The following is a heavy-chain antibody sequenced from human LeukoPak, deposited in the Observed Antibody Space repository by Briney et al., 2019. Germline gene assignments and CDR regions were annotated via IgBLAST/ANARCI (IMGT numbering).Heavy chain of an antibody. CDR1: GFIFASYG. D-gene: IGHD2-15*01. V-gene: IGHV3-48*04. J-gene: IGHJ4*02. Sequence: PGGSLRLSCSASGFIFASYGMNWVRQAPGKGLQWVSYISAGSSNTFYADSVKGRFTISRDNAKNSLYLQMNSLRAEDTAVYYCARDCSGGSCYLDGSGDYWGQGTLVTVSS. CDR2: ISAGSSNT. CDR3: ARDCSGGSCYLDGSGDY.